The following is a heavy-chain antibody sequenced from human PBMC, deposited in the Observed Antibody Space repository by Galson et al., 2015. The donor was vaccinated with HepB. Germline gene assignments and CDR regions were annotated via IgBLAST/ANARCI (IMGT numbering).Heavy chain of an antibody. V-gene: IGHV3-15*01. CDR3: TTDLSVAGTLYYFDY. Sequence: TDGGTTDYAVPVKGRFTISRDDSKNTLYLQMNSLKTEDTAVYYCTTDLSVAGTLYYFDYWGQGTLVTVSS. D-gene: IGHD6-19*01. J-gene: IGHJ4*02. CDR2: TDGGTT.